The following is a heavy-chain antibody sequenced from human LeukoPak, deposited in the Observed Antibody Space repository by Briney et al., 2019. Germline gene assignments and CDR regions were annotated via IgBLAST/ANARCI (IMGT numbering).Heavy chain of an antibody. CDR3: ARDRGDFDY. D-gene: IGHD3-10*01. CDR2: IYHSGST. V-gene: IGHV4-38-2*02. Sequence: PSETLSLTCTVSGYSISSGYYWGWIRQPPGKGLEWIGSIYHSGSTYYNPSLKSRVTISVDRSKNQFSLKLSSVTAADTAVYYCARDRGDFDYWGQGTLVTVSS. J-gene: IGHJ4*02. CDR1: GYSISSGYY.